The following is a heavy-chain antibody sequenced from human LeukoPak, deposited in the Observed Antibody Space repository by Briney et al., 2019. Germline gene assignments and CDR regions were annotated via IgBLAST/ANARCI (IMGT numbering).Heavy chain of an antibody. CDR1: GFTFDDYG. Sequence: GGSLRLSCAASGFTFDDYGMSWVRQAPGKGLEWVSGINWNGGSTGYADSVKGRFTISRDNAKNSLYLQMNSLRPEDTALYYCAKGGRLTTLYNWFDPWGQGTLVTVSS. V-gene: IGHV3-20*04. J-gene: IGHJ5*02. D-gene: IGHD1/OR15-1a*01. CDR2: INWNGGST. CDR3: AKGGRLTTLYNWFDP.